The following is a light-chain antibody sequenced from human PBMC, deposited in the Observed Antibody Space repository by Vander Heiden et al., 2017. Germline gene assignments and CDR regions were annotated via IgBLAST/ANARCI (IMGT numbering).Light chain of an antibody. CDR1: NIGSNS. J-gene: IGLJ2*01. V-gene: IGLV3-21*02. Sequence: SYVLTQPPSVSVAPGQTARITCAVTNIGSNSVHWYQQKPGQAPVLVVYDYSDRTSWIPERFSCSNSGNTSTLTISRVEAGDEADYYWQVGDSSSAHVVFGGGTKLTVL. CDR2: DYS. CDR3: QVGDSSSAHVV.